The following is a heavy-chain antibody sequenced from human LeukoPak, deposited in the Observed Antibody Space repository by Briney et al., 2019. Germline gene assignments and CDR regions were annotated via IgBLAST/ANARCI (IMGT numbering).Heavy chain of an antibody. CDR3: ARGVIAAAGYFDY. J-gene: IGHJ4*02. CDR1: GCTFTGYY. D-gene: IGHD6-13*01. Sequence: ASVKVSCKASGCTFTGYYMHWVRQAPGQGLEWMGWINPNSGGTNYAQKFQGRVTMTRDTSISTAYMELSRLRSDDTAVYYCARGVIAAAGYFDYWGQGTLVTVSS. V-gene: IGHV1-2*02. CDR2: INPNSGGT.